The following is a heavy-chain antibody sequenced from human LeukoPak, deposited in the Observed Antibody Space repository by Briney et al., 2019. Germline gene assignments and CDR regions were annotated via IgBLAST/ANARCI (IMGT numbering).Heavy chain of an antibody. D-gene: IGHD5-24*01. CDR2: IISSGSTI. J-gene: IGHJ4*02. CDR3: ASSARDGYNLGYYFDY. CDR1: GFTFSTYS. V-gene: IGHV3-11*01. Sequence: KPGGSLRLSCAASGFTFSTYSMSWIRQAPGKGLEGVSYIISSGSTIYYADSVKGRFTISRDNAKNSLYLQMNSLRAEDTAVYYCASSARDGYNLGYYFDYWGQGTLVTVSS.